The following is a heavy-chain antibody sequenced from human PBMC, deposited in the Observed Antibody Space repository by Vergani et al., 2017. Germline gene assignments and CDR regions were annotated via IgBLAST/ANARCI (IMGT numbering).Heavy chain of an antibody. CDR3: ARAEYQLPYHY. V-gene: IGHV3-48*01. Sequence: EVQLVESGGGLVQPEGSLTLSCAASGFSFSIYGMNWVRQAPGKGLEWVSYISGSSSDISYADSVKGRFTISRVNAKNSLYLQMNSLRAEETALYYCARAEYQLPYHYWGQGTLVTVSS. D-gene: IGHD2-2*01. CDR2: ISGSSSDI. CDR1: GFSFSIYG. J-gene: IGHJ4*02.